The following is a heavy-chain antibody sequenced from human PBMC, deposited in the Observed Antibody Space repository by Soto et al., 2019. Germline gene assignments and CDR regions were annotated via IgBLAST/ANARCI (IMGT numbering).Heavy chain of an antibody. D-gene: IGHD2-2*01. CDR3: ARRYCSRTNCDSFDY. CDR2: ISSSGSYT. CDR1: GFTFSNYS. Sequence: EVQLVESGGGLVRPGGSLRLACVASGFTFSNYSMNWVRQAPGKGLEWVSSISSSGSYTYYADSVKGRFTISRENAKNSVYLQMNSLRAEDTAVYYCARRYCSRTNCDSFDYWGQGTLVTASS. V-gene: IGHV3-21*01. J-gene: IGHJ4*02.